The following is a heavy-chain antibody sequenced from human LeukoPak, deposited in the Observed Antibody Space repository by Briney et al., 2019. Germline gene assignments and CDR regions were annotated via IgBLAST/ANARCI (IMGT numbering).Heavy chain of an antibody. D-gene: IGHD6-19*01. V-gene: IGHV4-39*01. CDR2: IYYTGST. Sequence: SETLSLTCTVSGGSISSSTYYWGWIRQPPGKGLEWIASIYYTGSTNYNPSLKSRVTISVDTSKNQFSLKLSSVTAADTAVYYCAREQWLEPLDYWGQGTLVTVSS. CDR1: GGSISSSTYY. CDR3: AREQWLEPLDY. J-gene: IGHJ4*02.